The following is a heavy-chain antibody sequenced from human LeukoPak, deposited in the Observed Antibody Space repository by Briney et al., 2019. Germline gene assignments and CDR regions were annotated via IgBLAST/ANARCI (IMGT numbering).Heavy chain of an antibody. D-gene: IGHD2-15*01. J-gene: IGHJ4*02. CDR3: VRPGQSSWWVYFNY. Sequence: SDTLSLTCTVSGGSSSSYYWTWIRQPPGKGLEWIGYIHTSGSTNYNPSLKSRVTMSVDTSKNQFSLRLTSVTAADTAVYYCVRPGQSSWWVYFNYWGQGTVVTVSS. CDR2: IHTSGST. CDR1: GGSSSSYY. V-gene: IGHV4-4*09.